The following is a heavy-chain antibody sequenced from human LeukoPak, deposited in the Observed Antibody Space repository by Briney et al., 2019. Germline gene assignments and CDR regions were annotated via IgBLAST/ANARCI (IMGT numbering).Heavy chain of an antibody. J-gene: IGHJ4*02. CDR1: GDSVSSQTAT. V-gene: IGHV6-1*01. D-gene: IGHD3-9*01. CDR2: TYFRSKWYY. CDR3: ARDHWYDILSFDY. Sequence: HSQTLSLTCAISGDSVSSQTATWTWIRQSPSRGLEWLGRTYFRSKWYYDYGLSVKGRVSISPDTSKNHFSLHLDSVTPEDTAVYYCARDHWYDILSFDYWGQGTLVTVSS.